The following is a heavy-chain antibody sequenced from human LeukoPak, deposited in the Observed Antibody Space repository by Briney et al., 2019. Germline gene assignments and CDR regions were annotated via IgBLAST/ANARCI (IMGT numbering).Heavy chain of an antibody. V-gene: IGHV3-66*02. CDR3: ARGFGKAAADVFGGYTMDV. D-gene: IGHD6-13*01. Sequence: GVSLRLSCAASGLTVSSNCMSWVRQAPGKGLEWVALIYAGGSTYYADSVRGRFTISRDNSKNTLYLQMNSLTPEDTAVYYCARGFGKAAADVFGGYTMDVWGQGTTVIVSS. J-gene: IGHJ6*02. CDR1: GLTVSSNC. CDR2: IYAGGST.